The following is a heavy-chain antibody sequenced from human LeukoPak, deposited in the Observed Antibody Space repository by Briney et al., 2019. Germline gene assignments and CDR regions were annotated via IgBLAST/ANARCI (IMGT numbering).Heavy chain of an antibody. D-gene: IGHD3-22*01. CDR2: MYPGDSDT. CDR3: ATARAFYDNSGSYSYYIDY. V-gene: IGHV5-51*01. CDR1: GYSFTNYW. Sequence: GESLKISCKGSGYSFTNYWIGWVRQMPGKGLEWMGIMYPGDSDTRYSPSFQGQVTISADKSISTAYLQWSSLRASDAAMYYCATARAFYDNSGSYSYYIDYWGQGTLVTVSS. J-gene: IGHJ4*02.